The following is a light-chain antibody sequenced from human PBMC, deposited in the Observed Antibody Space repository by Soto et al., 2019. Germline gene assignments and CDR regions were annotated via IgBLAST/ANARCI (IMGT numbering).Light chain of an antibody. CDR3: QQRSNWPLGT. CDR1: QSVGTS. J-gene: IGKJ1*01. CDR2: DAS. V-gene: IGKV3-11*01. Sequence: EVVLTQSPATLSLSPGERATLSCRASQSVGTSLAWYQQRPGQPPRLLISDASDRATGIPARFSGGGSGTDFNITISSLDPEDSAVYYCQQRSNWPLGTFGPGTKVEIK.